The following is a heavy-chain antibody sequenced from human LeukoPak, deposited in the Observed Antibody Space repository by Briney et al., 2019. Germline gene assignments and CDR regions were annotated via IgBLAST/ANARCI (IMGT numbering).Heavy chain of an antibody. CDR2: ISGGGGST. J-gene: IGHJ4*02. CDR3: AKTYTALIEYSFDY. Sequence: GGSLRLSCAASGFTFSTNAMSWVRQAPGKGLEWVSTISGGGGSTYYADSVKGRFTISRDNSKNTLYLQMNSLRAEDTAVYYCAKTYTALIEYSFDYWGQGTLVTVSS. D-gene: IGHD5-18*01. V-gene: IGHV3-23*01. CDR1: GFTFSTNA.